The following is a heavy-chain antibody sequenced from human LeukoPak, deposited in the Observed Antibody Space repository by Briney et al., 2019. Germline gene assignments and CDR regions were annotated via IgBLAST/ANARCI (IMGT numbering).Heavy chain of an antibody. J-gene: IGHJ4*02. CDR3: AENSALEY. D-gene: IGHD1/OR15-1a*01. CDR2: IWYDGSKT. CDR1: GFTFSTYG. Sequence: SGRSLRLSCAASGFTFSTYGMHWVRQSPGKGLEWVAVIWYDGSKTHYRDSVKGRFTISRDNSKNTLYLQMNSLRAEDTAVYYCAENSALEYWGQGTLVTVSS. V-gene: IGHV3-33*01.